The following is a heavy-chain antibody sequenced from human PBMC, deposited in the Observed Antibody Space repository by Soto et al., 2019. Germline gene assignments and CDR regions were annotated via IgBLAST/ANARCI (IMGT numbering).Heavy chain of an antibody. J-gene: IGHJ4*02. V-gene: IGHV3-7*05. CDR3: ARAPRGLDY. D-gene: IGHD5-12*01. CDR1: GFTCSSYW. CDR2: IKQDGGEK. Sequence: EVQLVESGGGLVQPGGSLRLSCAASGFTCSSYWMAWVRQAPGKGLEWVATIKQDGGEKYYVESVKGRFTISRDNAKNSLYLQMHSLRADDTAVYYCARAPRGLDYWGQGTLVTVSS.